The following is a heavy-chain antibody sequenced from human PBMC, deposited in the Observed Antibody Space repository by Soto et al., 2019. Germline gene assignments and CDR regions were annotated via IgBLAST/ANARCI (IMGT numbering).Heavy chain of an antibody. CDR2: IIPMLGIT. V-gene: IGHV1-69*08. CDR1: GGTFSSYT. J-gene: IGHJ4*02. Sequence: QVQLVQSGAEVKKPGSSVKVSCKASGGTFSSYTVSWVRQASGQGLEWMGRIIPMLGITNNAQKFQGRVTITADKSTSTAYMELSSLRSEDTAVYYCARDRLGNLDSWGQGTLVTVSS. D-gene: IGHD7-27*01. CDR3: ARDRLGNLDS.